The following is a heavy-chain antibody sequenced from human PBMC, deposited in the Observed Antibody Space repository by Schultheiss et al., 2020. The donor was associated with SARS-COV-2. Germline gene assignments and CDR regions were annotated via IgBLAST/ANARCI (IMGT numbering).Heavy chain of an antibody. CDR1: GGSISSGGYY. Sequence: SETLSLTCTVSGGSISSGGYYWSWIRQHPGKGLEWIGYIYYSGSTYYNPSLKSRVTISVDTSKNQFSLKLSSVTAADTAVYYCARQPPEGTRYCSCGSCYSRVLGMDVWGQGTTVTVAS. V-gene: IGHV4-31*03. CDR2: IYYSGST. J-gene: IGHJ6*02. D-gene: IGHD2-15*01. CDR3: ARQPPEGTRYCSCGSCYSRVLGMDV.